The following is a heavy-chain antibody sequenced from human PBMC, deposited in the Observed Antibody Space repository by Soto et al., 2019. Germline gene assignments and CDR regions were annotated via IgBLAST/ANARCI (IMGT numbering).Heavy chain of an antibody. J-gene: IGHJ5*02. CDR2: IKPDGSET. Sequence: ESGGALVQPGGSPRLSCAASGFMFSDSWMNWVRQAPGKGLEWVANIKPDGSETAYVDSVKGRFTISRDNAKKFLYLQMNSLRVDDTAVYYCASGIDPWGQGTLVTVSS. CDR1: GFMFSDSW. CDR3: ASGIDP. V-gene: IGHV3-7*05.